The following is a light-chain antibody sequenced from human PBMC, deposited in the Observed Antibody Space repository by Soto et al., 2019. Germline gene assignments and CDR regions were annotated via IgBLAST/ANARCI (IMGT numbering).Light chain of an antibody. CDR3: HQSYTPPFT. CDR2: AAS. J-gene: IGKJ4*01. V-gene: IGKV1-39*01. Sequence: DIQMTQSPSSLSASVGDRVTITCRASQNINTYLNWYQQKPGKAPKLLISAASSLQSGVPSRFSGSGSGTDFTLTINSLQPEDFATYYCHQSYTPPFTFGGGCMVEIK. CDR1: QNINTY.